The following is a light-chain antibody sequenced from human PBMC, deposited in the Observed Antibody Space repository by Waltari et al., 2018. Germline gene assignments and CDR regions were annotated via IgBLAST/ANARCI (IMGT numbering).Light chain of an antibody. CDR1: ENVNNY. Sequence: DIQMTQSPSSLSASVGDRVTITCRASENVNNYLNWYQQKPGKAPKLLIYKASTLQSGVPSRFSGSGSGTDYTFTISILQSEDVATYYCQHNYGTPPSFGQGTKVEIK. CDR2: KAS. CDR3: QHNYGTPPS. J-gene: IGKJ2*03. V-gene: IGKV1-39*01.